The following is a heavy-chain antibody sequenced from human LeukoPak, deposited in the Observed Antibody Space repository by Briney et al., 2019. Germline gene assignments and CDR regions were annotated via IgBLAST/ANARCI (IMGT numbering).Heavy chain of an antibody. Sequence: GGSLRLSCAASGFTFSSYAMHWVRQAPGKGLEWVAVISYDGSNKYYADSVKGRFTISRDNSKNTLYLQMNSLRAEDTAVYYCARGHCSSTSCQSGYAFDIWGQGTMVTVSS. J-gene: IGHJ3*02. CDR3: ARGHCSSTSCQSGYAFDI. CDR2: ISYDGSNK. CDR1: GFTFSSYA. V-gene: IGHV3-30-3*01. D-gene: IGHD2-2*01.